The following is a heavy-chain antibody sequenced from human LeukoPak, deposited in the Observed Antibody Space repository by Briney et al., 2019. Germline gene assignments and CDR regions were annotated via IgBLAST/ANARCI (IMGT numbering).Heavy chain of an antibody. J-gene: IGHJ3*02. D-gene: IGHD1-26*01. CDR3: ARDVGATSAFDI. CDR2: IRYDGSNK. Sequence: PGGSLRLSCAASGFTFSSYGMHWVRQAPGKGLEWVAFIRYDGSNKYYADSVKGRFTISRDNSKNTLYLQMNSLRAEDMAVYYCARDVGATSAFDIWGQGTMVTVSS. V-gene: IGHV3-30*02. CDR1: GFTFSSYG.